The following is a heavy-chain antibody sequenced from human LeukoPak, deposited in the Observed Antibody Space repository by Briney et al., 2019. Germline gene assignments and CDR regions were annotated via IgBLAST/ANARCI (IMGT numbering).Heavy chain of an antibody. D-gene: IGHD3-22*01. Sequence: GASVKVSCKASGYTFTSYGISWVRQAPGQGLEWMGWISAYNGNANYAQKLQGRVTMTTDTSTSTAYMELRSLRSDDTAVYYCAREGNYYDIFRPRWFDPWGQGTLVTVSS. CDR2: ISAYNGNA. V-gene: IGHV1-18*01. CDR1: GYTFTSYG. J-gene: IGHJ5*02. CDR3: AREGNYYDIFRPRWFDP.